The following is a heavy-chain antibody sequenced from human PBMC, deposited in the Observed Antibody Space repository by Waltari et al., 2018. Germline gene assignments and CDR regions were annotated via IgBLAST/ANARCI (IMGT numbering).Heavy chain of an antibody. CDR2: IRYDGSNR. V-gene: IGHV3-30*02. Sequence: QVQLVESGGGVVQPGGSLRLSCAASGFTFSSYGMHWVRQAPGKGLEWVAFIRYDGSNRYYADSVKGRLTISRDNSKNTLYLQMNSLRAEDTAVYYCAKDSVRGYSYGRLDYWGQGTLVTVSS. CDR1: GFTFSSYG. J-gene: IGHJ4*02. CDR3: AKDSVRGYSYGRLDY. D-gene: IGHD5-18*01.